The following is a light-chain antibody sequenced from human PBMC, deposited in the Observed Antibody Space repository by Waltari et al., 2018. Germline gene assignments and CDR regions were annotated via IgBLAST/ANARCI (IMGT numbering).Light chain of an antibody. CDR3: QQYDRLPAT. J-gene: IGKJ1*01. CDR2: GAS. CDR1: HSVSWF. Sequence: EIVLTQSPGTLSLSPGERGTLSCTASHSVSWFLAWYQQIPCQPPRLLIYGASTRATVIPDRFSCSGSGTDFSITISRLPPEDFAVYYCQQYDRLPATFGQGTKVEIK. V-gene: IGKV3-20*01.